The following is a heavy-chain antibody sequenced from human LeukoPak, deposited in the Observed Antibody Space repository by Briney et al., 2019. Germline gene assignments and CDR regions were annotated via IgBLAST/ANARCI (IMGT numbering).Heavy chain of an antibody. V-gene: IGHV4-4*02. Sequence: PSETLSLTCAVSGGSISSSNWWSWVRQPPGKGLEWIGEIYHSGSTNYNPSLKSRVTISVDRSKNQFSLKLSSVTAADTAVYYCASMADAAYYFDYWGQGTLVTVSS. D-gene: IGHD5-18*01. CDR3: ASMADAAYYFDY. J-gene: IGHJ4*02. CDR2: IYHSGST. CDR1: GGSISSSNW.